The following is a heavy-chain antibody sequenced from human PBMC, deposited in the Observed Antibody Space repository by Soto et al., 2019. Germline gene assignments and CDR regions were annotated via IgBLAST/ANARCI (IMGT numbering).Heavy chain of an antibody. D-gene: IGHD3-3*01. J-gene: IGHJ6*02. CDR1: GGSFSGYY. CDR2: INHSGST. CDR3: ARGRYYNLCSGYLPYYYYPGMDV. Sequence: PWETLSLTCAVYGGSFSGYYWSWIRQPPGKGMEWIGEINHSGSTNYNPSLKSRVTISVDTSKNLFSLKLSSVTAADSAVYYCARGRYYNLCSGYLPYYYYPGMDVWDQGTTVTVSS. V-gene: IGHV4-34*01.